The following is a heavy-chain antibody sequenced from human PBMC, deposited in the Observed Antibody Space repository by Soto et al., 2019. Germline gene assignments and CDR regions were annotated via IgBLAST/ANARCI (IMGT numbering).Heavy chain of an antibody. J-gene: IGHJ4*02. V-gene: IGHV3-48*02. Sequence: GGSLRLSCAGSGFTFSGYSMNWVRQAPGKGREWVSYISTGSVTTYYADSVKGRFTISRDNAKNSLYLQMNSLRDEDTAVYYCAREGYYDSSGYYTYYFDYWGQGTLVTVSS. CDR2: ISTGSVTT. CDR1: GFTFSGYS. D-gene: IGHD3-22*01. CDR3: AREGYYDSSGYYTYYFDY.